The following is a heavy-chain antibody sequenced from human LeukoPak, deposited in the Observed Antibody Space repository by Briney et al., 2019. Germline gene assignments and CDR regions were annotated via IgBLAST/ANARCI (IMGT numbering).Heavy chain of an antibody. CDR2: INPSGGST. CDR1: GYTFTSYY. V-gene: IGHV1-46*01. D-gene: IGHD2/OR15-2a*01. CDR3: ARGEVNRAIGEYYFDY. J-gene: IGHJ4*02. Sequence: ASVKVSCKASGYTFTSYYMHWVRQAPGQGLEWMGIINPSGGSTSYAQKFQGRVTMTRDTSTSTVYMELSSLRSEDAAVYYCARGEVNRAIGEYYFDYWGQGTLVTVPS.